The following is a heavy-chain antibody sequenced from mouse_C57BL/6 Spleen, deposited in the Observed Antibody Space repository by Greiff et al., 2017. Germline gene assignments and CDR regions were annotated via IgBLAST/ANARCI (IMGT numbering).Heavy chain of an antibody. CDR2: IYPGDGDT. Sequence: VQLQQSGAELVKPGASVKISCKASGYAFRSYWMNWVKQRPGKGLEWIGQIYPGDGDTSYNGKFKGKATLTADQSSSTAYMQLSSLTSEDSAVYYGTRSRLLRSHYYATDYWGQGTSVTVSS. J-gene: IGHJ4*01. CDR3: TRSRLLRSHYYATDY. CDR1: GYAFRSYW. V-gene: IGHV1-80*01. D-gene: IGHD2-3*01.